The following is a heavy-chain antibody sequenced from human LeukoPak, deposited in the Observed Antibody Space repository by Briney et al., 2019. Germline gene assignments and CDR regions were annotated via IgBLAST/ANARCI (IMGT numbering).Heavy chain of an antibody. CDR1: GGSISSGGYS. Sequence: SSETLSLTCAVSGGSISSGGYSWSWIRQPPGKGLEWIGYIYHSGSTYYNPSLKSRVTISVDRSKNQFSLKLSSVTAADTAVYYCAREVEYGSGSPIFDYWGQGTLVTVSS. J-gene: IGHJ4*02. V-gene: IGHV4-30-2*01. CDR3: AREVEYGSGSPIFDY. CDR2: IYHSGST. D-gene: IGHD3-10*01.